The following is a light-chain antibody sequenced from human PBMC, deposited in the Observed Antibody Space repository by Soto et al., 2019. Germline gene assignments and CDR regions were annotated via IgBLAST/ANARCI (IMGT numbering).Light chain of an antibody. CDR2: LNSDGSH. Sequence: QLVLTQSPSASASLGASVKLTCTLSSGHSSYDIAWHQQQPEKGPRYLMKLNSDGSHSKGDGIPDRFSGSSSGAERYLTIASLQSEDEADYYCQTWGTGVVFGGGTKVTVL. V-gene: IGLV4-69*02. CDR1: SGHSSYD. J-gene: IGLJ2*01. CDR3: QTWGTGVV.